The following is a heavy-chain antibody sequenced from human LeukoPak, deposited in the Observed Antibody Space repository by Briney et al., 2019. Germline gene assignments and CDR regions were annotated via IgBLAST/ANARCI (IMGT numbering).Heavy chain of an antibody. CDR3: AREHSVIGYPADVFDI. D-gene: IGHD3-9*01. CDR1: GDSISSGTYY. V-gene: IGHV4-61*02. Sequence: PSQTLSLTCSVSGDSISSGTYYWSWIRQSAGKGLEWIGRIYTSGSTNYNPSLKSRVTLSVDTSKNQFSLKLSSVTAADTAVYYCAREHSVIGYPADVFDIWGQGTMVTVSS. CDR2: IYTSGST. J-gene: IGHJ3*02.